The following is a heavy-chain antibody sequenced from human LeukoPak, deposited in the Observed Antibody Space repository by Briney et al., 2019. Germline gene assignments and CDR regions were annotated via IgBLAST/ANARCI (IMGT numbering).Heavy chain of an antibody. CDR2: IRGSEVST. D-gene: IGHD4-17*01. CDR3: AKDVYGDYGGLDY. V-gene: IGHV3-23*01. CDR1: GFTFSTYA. J-gene: IGHJ4*02. Sequence: GGSLRLSCAASGFTFSTYAMSWVRQAPGKGLEWVSSIRGSEVSTYYEDSVKGRFAISRDNSKNTVYLQMNSLRGEDTAVYYCAKDVYGDYGGLDYWGQGTLVTVSS.